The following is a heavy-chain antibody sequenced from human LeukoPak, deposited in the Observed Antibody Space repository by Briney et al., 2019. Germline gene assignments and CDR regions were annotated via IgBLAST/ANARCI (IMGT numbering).Heavy chain of an antibody. J-gene: IGHJ5*02. Sequence: ASVKVSCKASGGTFSSYTISWVRQAPGQGLEWMGRIIPILGIANYAQKFQGRVTITRNTSISTAYMELSSLRSEDTAVYYCARARRQLWRSFDPWGQGTLVTVSS. D-gene: IGHD5-18*01. CDR2: IIPILGIA. CDR1: GGTFSSYT. CDR3: ARARRQLWRSFDP. V-gene: IGHV1-69*02.